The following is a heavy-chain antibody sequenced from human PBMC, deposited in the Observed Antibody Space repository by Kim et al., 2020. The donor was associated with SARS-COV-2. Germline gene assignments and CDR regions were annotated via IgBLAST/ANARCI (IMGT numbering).Heavy chain of an antibody. CDR3: AKPPPYDFWRGYEYYFDY. CDR2: ISGSGGST. Sequence: GGSLRLSCAASGFTFSSYAMSWVRQAPGKGLEWVSAISGSGGSTYYADSVKGRFTISRDNSKNTLYLQMNSLRAEDTAVYYCAKPPPYDFWRGYEYYFDYWGQGTLVTVSS. CDR1: GFTFSSYA. J-gene: IGHJ4*02. V-gene: IGHV3-23*01. D-gene: IGHD3-3*01.